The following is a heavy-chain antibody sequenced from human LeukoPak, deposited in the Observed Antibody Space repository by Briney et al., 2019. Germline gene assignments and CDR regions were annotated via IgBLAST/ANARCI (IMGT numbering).Heavy chain of an antibody. D-gene: IGHD1-1*01. CDR1: GGTFSSYA. Sequence: PWASVKVSCKASGGTFSSYAISWVRQAPGQGLEWMGGIIPIFGTTDYAQKFQGRVTLTADKSTGTAYMELSSLTSEDTAVYYCARFQVERRRSGFDPWGQGTLVTVSS. CDR2: IIPIFGTT. CDR3: ARFQVERRRSGFDP. V-gene: IGHV1-69*06. J-gene: IGHJ5*02.